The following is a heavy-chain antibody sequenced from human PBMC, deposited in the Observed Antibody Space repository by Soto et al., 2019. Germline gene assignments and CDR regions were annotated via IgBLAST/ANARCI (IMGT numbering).Heavy chain of an antibody. Sequence: SRVSQETGKGLEWVAGITGPGASTYYAASVKGRFTISRDNSKNTLYLQMNSLRADDTAVYYCAKDRIAVIRGGYYYGLEFWGHGTTVTVTS. J-gene: IGHJ6*02. CDR2: ITGPGAST. CDR3: AKDRIAVIRGGYYYGLEF. D-gene: IGHD3-10*01. V-gene: IGHV3-23*01.